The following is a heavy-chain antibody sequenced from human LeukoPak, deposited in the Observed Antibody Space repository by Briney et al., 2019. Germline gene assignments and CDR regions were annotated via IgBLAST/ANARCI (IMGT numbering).Heavy chain of an antibody. V-gene: IGHV4-34*01. CDR3: ARGLYCSSTSCYHDY. Sequence: SETLSLTCAVYGGSFSGYYWSWIRQPPGKGLEWIGEINHSGSTNYNPSLKSRVTISVDTSKNQFSLKLSSVTAADTAVYYCARGLYCSSTSCYHDYWGQGTLVTVSS. CDR1: GGSFSGYY. J-gene: IGHJ4*02. D-gene: IGHD2-2*01. CDR2: INHSGST.